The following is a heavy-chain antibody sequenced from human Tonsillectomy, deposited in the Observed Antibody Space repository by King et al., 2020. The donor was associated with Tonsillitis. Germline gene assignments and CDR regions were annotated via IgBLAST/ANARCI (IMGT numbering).Heavy chain of an antibody. V-gene: IGHV5-51*01. Sequence: VQLVESGAEVKKPGESLKISCKGSGYSFTSHWIAWVRQMPGKGLEWMGIIYPADSDTRYSTYFQGQVTISADKSISTAYLQWSSLKASDTAMYYCARHLYISPYPYYYVMVVWGQGTTVTVSS. CDR3: ARHLYISPYPYYYVMVV. J-gene: IGHJ6*02. CDR2: IYPADSDT. D-gene: IGHD3-16*01. CDR1: GYSFTSHW.